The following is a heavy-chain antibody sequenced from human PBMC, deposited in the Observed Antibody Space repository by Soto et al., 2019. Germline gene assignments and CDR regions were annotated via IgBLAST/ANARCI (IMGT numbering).Heavy chain of an antibody. J-gene: IGHJ3*02. V-gene: IGHV4-34*01. CDR3: ARGYAAAARDAFDI. D-gene: IGHD6-13*01. Sequence: SETLSLTCAVYGGSFSGYYWSWIRQPPGKGLEWIGEINHSGSTNYNPPLKSRVTISVDTSKNQFSLKLSSVTAADTAVYYCARGYAAAARDAFDIWGQGTMVTVSS. CDR2: INHSGST. CDR1: GGSFSGYY.